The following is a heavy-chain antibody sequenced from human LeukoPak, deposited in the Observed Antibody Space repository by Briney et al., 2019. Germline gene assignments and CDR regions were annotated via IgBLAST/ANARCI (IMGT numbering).Heavy chain of an antibody. CDR3: AKVGIEAPGTFDY. J-gene: IGHJ4*02. CDR1: GLTFDDYA. D-gene: IGHD6-13*01. Sequence: GGSLRLSCAASGLTFDDYAMHWVRQAPGKGLGWVSGISWNSASIDYADSVKGRFTISRDNAKNSLYLQMNSLRAEDTALYYCAKVGIEAPGTFDYWGQGTLVTVSS. V-gene: IGHV3-9*01. CDR2: ISWNSASI.